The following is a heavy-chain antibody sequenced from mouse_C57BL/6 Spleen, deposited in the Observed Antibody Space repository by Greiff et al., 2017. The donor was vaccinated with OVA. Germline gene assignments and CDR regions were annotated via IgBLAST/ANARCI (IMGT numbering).Heavy chain of an antibody. Sequence: VQLQQSGAELVRPGASVKLSCKASGYTFTDYYINWVKQRPGQGLEWIARIYPGSGNNYYNEKLKGKATLTVEKSSSTAYMQLSSLTSEDSAVYFCASPANWVGDWYFDVWGTGTTVTVSS. D-gene: IGHD4-1*01. V-gene: IGHV1-76*01. J-gene: IGHJ1*03. CDR1: GYTFTDYY. CDR3: ASPANWVGDWYFDV. CDR2: IYPGSGNN.